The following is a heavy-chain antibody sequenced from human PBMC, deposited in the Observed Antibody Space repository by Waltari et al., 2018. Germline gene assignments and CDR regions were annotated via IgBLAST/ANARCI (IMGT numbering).Heavy chain of an antibody. CDR2: ISSSSSYI. CDR3: ARAPSAFDI. V-gene: IGHV3-21*01. CDR1: GFTFSSYS. Sequence: EVQLVESGGGLVKPGGSLRLSCAASGFTFSSYSMNWVRQAPGKGLEWVSSISSSSSYIYYADSVKGRCTIARDNAKNSRYLQMNSLRAEDTAVYYCARAPSAFDIWGQGTMVTVSS. J-gene: IGHJ3*02.